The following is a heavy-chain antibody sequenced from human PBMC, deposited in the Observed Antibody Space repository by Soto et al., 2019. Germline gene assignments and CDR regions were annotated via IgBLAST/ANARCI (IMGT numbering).Heavy chain of an antibody. J-gene: IGHJ5*02. D-gene: IGHD3-22*01. CDR1: VYTFTSYG. Sequence: XSVKVSCKASVYTFTSYGISWVRQAPGQGLEWMGWISAYNGNTNYAQKLQGRVTMTTDTSTSTAYMELRSLRSDDTAVYYCARGLEYYDSSGYPSWGQGTLVTVSS. V-gene: IGHV1-18*01. CDR3: ARGLEYYDSSGYPS. CDR2: ISAYNGNT.